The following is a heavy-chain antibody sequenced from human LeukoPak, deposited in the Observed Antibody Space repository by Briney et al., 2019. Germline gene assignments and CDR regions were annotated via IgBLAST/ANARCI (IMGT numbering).Heavy chain of an antibody. CDR1: GFTFNMHY. CDR3: AREFFPPGLLTIVFDN. J-gene: IGHJ4*02. CDR2: IGYDGSQK. D-gene: IGHD2/OR15-2a*01. V-gene: IGHV3-7*01. Sequence: GGSLRLFCAASGFTFNMHYMSWVRQAPGKGLEWMANIGYDGSQKNYVDSLKGRFTISRDNTKNSLYLQMDSLRAEDTAVYYCAREFFPPGLLTIVFDNWGQGTLVTVSS.